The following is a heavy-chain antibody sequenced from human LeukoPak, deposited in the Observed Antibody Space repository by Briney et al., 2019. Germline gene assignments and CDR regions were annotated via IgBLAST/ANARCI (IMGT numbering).Heavy chain of an antibody. J-gene: IGHJ4*02. Sequence: GGSLRLSCAASGFTFSSYGMHWVRQAPGKGLEWVAVIWYDGSNKYYADSVKGRFTISRDNSKNTLYLQMNSLRAEDTAVYYCARRGGPYSSSLPDYWGQGTLVTVSS. D-gene: IGHD6-6*01. CDR3: ARRGGPYSSSLPDY. CDR2: IWYDGSNK. V-gene: IGHV3-33*01. CDR1: GFTFSSYG.